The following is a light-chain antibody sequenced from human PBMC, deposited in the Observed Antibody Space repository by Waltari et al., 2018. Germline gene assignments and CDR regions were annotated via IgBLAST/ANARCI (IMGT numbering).Light chain of an antibody. CDR3: QSYDSSLSALYV. J-gene: IGLJ1*01. CDR2: GNS. CDR1: SSNIGAGYD. Sequence: QSVLTQPPSVSGAPGQRVPISCTGSSSNIGAGYDVHWSQQLPVTAPKLRSYGNSNRPSGVPDRVSGSKSGTSASLAITGLQAEDEADYYCQSYDSSLSALYVFGTGTKVTVL. V-gene: IGLV1-40*01.